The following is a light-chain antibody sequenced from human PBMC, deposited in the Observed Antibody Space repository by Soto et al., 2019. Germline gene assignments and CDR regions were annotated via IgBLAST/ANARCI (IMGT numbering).Light chain of an antibody. CDR3: SSYTTSSVYV. Sequence: QSALTQPASVSGSPGQSITISCTGTSSDVGVYHYVSWYQQHPGKAPKLMIYDDSNRPSGVSHRFSGSKSGNTASLTISGLRTEDEADYYCSSYTTSSVYVFGAGTKVTVL. CDR1: SSDVGVYHY. CDR2: DDS. J-gene: IGLJ1*01. V-gene: IGLV2-14*01.